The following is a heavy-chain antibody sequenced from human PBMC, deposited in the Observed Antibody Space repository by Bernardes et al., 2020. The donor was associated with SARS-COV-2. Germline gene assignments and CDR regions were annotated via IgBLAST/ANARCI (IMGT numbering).Heavy chain of an antibody. V-gene: IGHV4-34*01. CDR2: INHAGST. Sequence: SETLSLTCAVSGVSFSGYYLDWIRQPPGKGLEWIWEINHAGSTYYNPSLKSRVTISLDTSKNQFSLKVTSMTAEDTALYYCMRSKATRTDLWGQGALVTVAS. J-gene: IGHJ5*02. CDR3: MRSKATRTDL. CDR1: GVSFSGYY.